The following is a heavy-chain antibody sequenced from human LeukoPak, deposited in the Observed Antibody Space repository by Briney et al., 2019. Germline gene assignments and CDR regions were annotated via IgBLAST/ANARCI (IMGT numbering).Heavy chain of an antibody. Sequence: GGSLRLSCAASGFTFSSYAMLWVRQAPGKGLEWVAVISNEGSNKYYADSVKGRFTISRDNSKNTLYLQMSSLRPEDTAVTAVYYCARGRWYDSSGSDAFDIWGQGTMVTVSS. J-gene: IGHJ3*02. V-gene: IGHV3-30-3*01. D-gene: IGHD3-22*01. CDR1: GFTFSSYA. CDR2: ISNEGSNK. CDR3: ARGRWYDSSGSDAFDI.